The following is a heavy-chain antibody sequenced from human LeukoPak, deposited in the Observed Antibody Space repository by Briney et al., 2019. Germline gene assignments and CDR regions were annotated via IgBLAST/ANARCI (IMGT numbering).Heavy chain of an antibody. D-gene: IGHD6-13*01. CDR2: IKQDGSDK. J-gene: IGHJ3*01. CDR1: GFSFSSYW. V-gene: IGHV3-7*01. CDR3: ARDKAPCCIAAAGDAFDF. Sequence: PGGSLRLSCAASGFSFSSYWMSWVRQAPGKGLEWVANIKQDGSDKYSVDSVKGRFTISRDNAKNSLYLQMNSLRAEDTAVYYCARDKAPCCIAAAGDAFDFWGQGTMVTVSS.